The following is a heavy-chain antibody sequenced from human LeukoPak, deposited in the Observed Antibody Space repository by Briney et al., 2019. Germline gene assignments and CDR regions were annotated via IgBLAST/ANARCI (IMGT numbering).Heavy chain of an antibody. CDR3: AKPFKTVVYYFDY. Sequence: GSLRLSCAASGFTFSSYAMHWVRQAPGKGLEWVAVISYDGSNKYYADSVKGRFTISRDNSKNTLYLQMNSLRAEDTAVYYCAKPFKTVVYYFDYWGQGTLVTVSS. CDR1: GFTFSSYA. CDR2: ISYDGSNK. V-gene: IGHV3-30-3*02. J-gene: IGHJ4*02. D-gene: IGHD4-23*01.